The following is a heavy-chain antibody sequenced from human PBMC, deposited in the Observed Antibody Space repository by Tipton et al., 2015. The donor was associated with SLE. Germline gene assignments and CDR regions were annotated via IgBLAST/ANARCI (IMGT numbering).Heavy chain of an antibody. J-gene: IGHJ1*01. CDR2: LYESGST. CDR1: GYSLHTHYY. Sequence: TLSLTCAVSGYSLHTHYYWCWIRQPPGKGLGWIGSLYESGSTYYNPSLKSRVTISLDRSKSLFSLILTSVTAADTAVYYCATNGHGETYEFFTEYLRHWGQGTLVTVSS. V-gene: IGHV4-38-2*01. D-gene: IGHD5-12*01. CDR3: ATNGHGETYEFFTEYLRH.